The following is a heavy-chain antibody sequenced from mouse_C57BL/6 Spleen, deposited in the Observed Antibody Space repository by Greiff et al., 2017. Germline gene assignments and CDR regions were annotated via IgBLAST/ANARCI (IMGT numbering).Heavy chain of an antibody. CDR3: ARSDGSSPAWFAY. CDR2: IDPSDSYT. V-gene: IGHV1-69*01. J-gene: IGHJ3*01. D-gene: IGHD1-1*01. Sequence: QVHVKQPGAELVMPGASVKLSCKASGYTFTSYWMHWVKQRPGQGLEWIGEIDPSDSYTNYNQKFKGKSTLTVDKSSSTAYMQLSSLTSEDSAVYYCARSDGSSPAWFAYWGQGTLVTVSA. CDR1: GYTFTSYW.